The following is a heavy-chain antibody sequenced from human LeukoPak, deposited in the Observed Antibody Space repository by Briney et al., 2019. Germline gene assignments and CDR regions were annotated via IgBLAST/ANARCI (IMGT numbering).Heavy chain of an antibody. Sequence: GGSLRLSCAASGFTFSSYGMHWVRQAPGKGLEWVAFIQYDGSNKYYADSVKGRFTISRDNSKNTLYLQMNSLRAEDTAVYYCAILGDDFWSGYSAYWGQGTLVTVSS. CDR1: GFTFSSYG. CDR2: IQYDGSNK. J-gene: IGHJ4*02. V-gene: IGHV3-30*02. D-gene: IGHD3-3*01. CDR3: AILGDDFWSGYSAY.